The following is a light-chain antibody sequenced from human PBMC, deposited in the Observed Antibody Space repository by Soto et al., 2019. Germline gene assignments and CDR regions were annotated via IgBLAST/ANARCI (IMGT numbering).Light chain of an antibody. CDR3: NSFTTGNTRI. CDR1: SSDVGGSNY. Sequence: QSVLTQPASVSGSPGQSITISCTGTSSDVGGSNYVSWYRQHPGNAPKLMIYEVSYRPSGVSNRFSGSKAGNTASLTISGLHAEDEADYYCNSFTTGNTRIFGGGTKLTVL. CDR2: EVS. J-gene: IGLJ2*01. V-gene: IGLV2-14*01.